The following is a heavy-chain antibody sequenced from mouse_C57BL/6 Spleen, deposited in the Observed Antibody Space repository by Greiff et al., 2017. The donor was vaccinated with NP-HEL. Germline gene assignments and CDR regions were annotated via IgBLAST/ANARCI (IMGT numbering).Heavy chain of an antibody. CDR1: GYTFTDYN. Sequence: VHVKQSGPELVKPGASVKIPCKASGYTFTDYNMDWVKQSHGKSLEWIGDINPNNGGTIYNQKFKGKATLTVDKSSSTAYMQLSSLTSEDSAVYYCARGGLAGTYYFDYWGQGTTLTVSS. CDR2: INPNNGGT. J-gene: IGHJ2*01. D-gene: IGHD4-1*01. CDR3: ARGGLAGTYYFDY. V-gene: IGHV1-18*01.